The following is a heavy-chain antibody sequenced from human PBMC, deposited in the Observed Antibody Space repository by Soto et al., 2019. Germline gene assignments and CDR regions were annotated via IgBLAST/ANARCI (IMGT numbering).Heavy chain of an antibody. CDR3: GWGANQYFES. J-gene: IGHJ4*02. V-gene: IGHV3-15*07. CDR2: IRSRSAGGTT. Sequence: EVHLVESGGDLVQPGVSLRLSCAVPGLTVSDVWLNWVRQAPGKGLEWVGRIRSRSAGGTTQYAAPVKDRFTISRDEPKNTVYLQMSSLKTEDTAVYFCGWGANQYFESWGQGTRVIVSS. CDR1: GLTVSDVW. D-gene: IGHD3-16*01.